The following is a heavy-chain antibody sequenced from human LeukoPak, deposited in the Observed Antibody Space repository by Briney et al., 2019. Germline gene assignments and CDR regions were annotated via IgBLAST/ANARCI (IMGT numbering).Heavy chain of an antibody. CDR1: GYTFTSYD. Sequence: ASVKVSCKASGYTFTSYDINWVRQATGQGLEWMGWMNPNSGNTGYAQKFQGRVTMTRNTSISTAYMELSSLRSEDTAVYYCATAWIRSGDAFDIWGQGTMVTVSS. CDR2: MNPNSGNT. D-gene: IGHD5-12*01. V-gene: IGHV1-8*01. CDR3: ATAWIRSGDAFDI. J-gene: IGHJ3*02.